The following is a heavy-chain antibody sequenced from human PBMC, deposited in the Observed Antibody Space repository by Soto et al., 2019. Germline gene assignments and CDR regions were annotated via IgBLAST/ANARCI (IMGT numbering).Heavy chain of an antibody. J-gene: IGHJ4*02. V-gene: IGHV3-9*01. CDR1: GFTFDDYA. Sequence: EVQLVESGGGLVQPGRSLRITCAASGFTFDDYAMHWVRQAPGKGLEWVSGISWNSGSIGYADSVKGRFTISRDNAKNSLYLQMKSLRAEDTAFYYCAKGGGYDQNGGWHFDYWGQGTLVTIPS. D-gene: IGHD5-12*01. CDR2: ISWNSGSI. CDR3: AKGGGYDQNGGWHFDY.